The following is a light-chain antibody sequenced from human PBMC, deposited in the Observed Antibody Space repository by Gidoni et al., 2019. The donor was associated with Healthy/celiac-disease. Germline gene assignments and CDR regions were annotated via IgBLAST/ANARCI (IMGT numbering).Light chain of an antibody. J-gene: IGKJ1*01. CDR2: GAS. Sequence: EILMTQSPATLSVSPGERATLSCRASQSVSSNLAWYQQKPGQAPRLLIYGASTRASDIPARFSGSGSGTEFTLTISSLQSEDFAIYYCHQYNNWPRTFGQXTKVEIK. CDR3: HQYNNWPRT. CDR1: QSVSSN. V-gene: IGKV3-15*01.